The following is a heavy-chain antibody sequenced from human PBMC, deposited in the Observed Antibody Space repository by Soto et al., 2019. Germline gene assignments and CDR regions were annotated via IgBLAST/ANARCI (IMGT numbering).Heavy chain of an antibody. J-gene: IGHJ6*02. CDR3: AKDITFVDIVASPVTYGMDV. D-gene: IGHD5-12*01. V-gene: IGHV3-30*18. CDR1: GFTFSSYG. Sequence: QVQLVESGGGVVQPGRSLRLSCAASGFTFSSYGMHWVRQAPGKGLEWVAVISYDGSNKYYADSVKGRFTISRDNSKNTLYLQMNSLRAEDTAVYYCAKDITFVDIVASPVTYGMDVWGQGTTVTVSS. CDR2: ISYDGSNK.